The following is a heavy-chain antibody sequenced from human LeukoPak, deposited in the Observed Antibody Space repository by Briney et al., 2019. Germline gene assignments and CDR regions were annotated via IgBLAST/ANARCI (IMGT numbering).Heavy chain of an antibody. Sequence: GESLKISCKASGYRFTSYWIGWVRQMPGKGLECMGIIHPGDSETRYSPSFQGQVTMSADKSINTAYLQWSSLKASDTAMYYCARRQGCSSSSCPPDYWGQGTLVTVSS. CDR3: ARRQGCSSSSCPPDY. V-gene: IGHV5-51*01. D-gene: IGHD2-2*01. J-gene: IGHJ4*02. CDR2: IHPGDSET. CDR1: GYRFTSYW.